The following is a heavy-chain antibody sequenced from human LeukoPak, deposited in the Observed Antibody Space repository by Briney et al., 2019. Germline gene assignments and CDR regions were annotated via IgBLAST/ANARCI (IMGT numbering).Heavy chain of an antibody. J-gene: IGHJ6*04. CDR1: GGSISSGGYS. Sequence: PSQTLSLICAVSGGSISSGGYSWSWIRQPPGKGLEWIGYIYHSGSTYYNPSLKSRVTISVDRSKNQFSLKLSSVTAADTAVYYCARSPHPYYYYGMDVWGKGTTVTVSS. CDR3: ARSPHPYYYYGMDV. V-gene: IGHV4-30-2*01. CDR2: IYHSGST.